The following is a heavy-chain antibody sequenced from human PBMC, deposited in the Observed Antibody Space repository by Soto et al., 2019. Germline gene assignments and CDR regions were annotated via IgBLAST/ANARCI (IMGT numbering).Heavy chain of an antibody. CDR3: AKDHPQTGTIDY. J-gene: IGHJ4*02. CDR2: ISYDGSNK. CDR1: GFTFSSYG. V-gene: IGHV3-30*18. Sequence: QVQLVESGGGVVQPGRSLRLSCAASGFTFSSYGMHWVRQAPGKGLEWVAVISYDGSNKYYADSVKGRFTISRDNSENTLYLQMNSLRAEDTAVYYCAKDHPQTGTIDYWGQGTLVTVSS. D-gene: IGHD7-27*01.